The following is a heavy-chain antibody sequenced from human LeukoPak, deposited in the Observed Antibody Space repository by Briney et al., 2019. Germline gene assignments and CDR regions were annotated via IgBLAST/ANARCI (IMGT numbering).Heavy chain of an antibody. V-gene: IGHV1-2*02. D-gene: IGHD2-15*01. CDR2: INPNSGGT. CDR1: GYTFTGYY. J-gene: IGHJ4*02. CDR3: ARVRARRGGSCYSFDY. Sequence: ASVKVSCKASGYTFTGYYMHWVRQAPGRGLEWMGWINPNSGGTNYAQKFQGRVTMTRDTSISTAYMELSRLRSDDTAVYYCARVRARRGGSCYSFDYWGQGTLVTVSS.